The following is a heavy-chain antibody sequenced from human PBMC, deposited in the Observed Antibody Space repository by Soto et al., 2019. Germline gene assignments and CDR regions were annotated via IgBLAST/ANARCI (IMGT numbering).Heavy chain of an antibody. CDR3: AKDGLSPGSLSWLGH. Sequence: GGSLRLSCAASGFTFADYAIHWGRQVPGKGLEWVSGISWNSGSIVYADSVKGRFTMSRDNARNSVSMQMNSLRPEDTAVYYCAKDGLSPGSLSWLGHWGQGNLVTVSS. D-gene: IGHD2-15*01. J-gene: IGHJ4*02. V-gene: IGHV3-9*01. CDR2: ISWNSGSI. CDR1: GFTFADYA.